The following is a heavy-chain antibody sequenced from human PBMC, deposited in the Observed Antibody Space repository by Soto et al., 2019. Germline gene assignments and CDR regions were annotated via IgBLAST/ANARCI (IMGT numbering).Heavy chain of an antibody. D-gene: IGHD6-13*01. CDR2: IWYDGSNK. CDR1: GFTFSSYG. J-gene: IGHJ4*02. CDR3: ARDHPRRDSSSWYGDSDY. V-gene: IGHV3-33*01. Sequence: QVQLVESGGGVVQPGRSLRLSCAASGFTFSSYGMHWVRQAPGKGLEWVAAIWYDGSNKYYADSVKGRFTISRDNSKNKLYLQMNRLRDEDTAVYYCARDHPRRDSSSWYGDSDYWGQGTLVTVSS.